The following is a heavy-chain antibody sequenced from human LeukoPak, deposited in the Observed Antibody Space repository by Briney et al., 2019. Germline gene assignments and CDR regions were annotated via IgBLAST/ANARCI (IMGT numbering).Heavy chain of an antibody. D-gene: IGHD3-10*01. V-gene: IGHV1-18*01. CDR1: GYTFTSYG. CDR2: ISDYNGNT. CDR3: ARDRPDYYGSGSSYYFDY. J-gene: IGHJ4*02. Sequence: ASVKVSCKASGYTFTSYGISWVRQAPGQGLEWMGWISDYNGNTNYAQKLQGRVTMTTDTSTSTAYMELRSLRSDDTAVYYCARDRPDYYGSGSSYYFDYWGQRTLVTVSS.